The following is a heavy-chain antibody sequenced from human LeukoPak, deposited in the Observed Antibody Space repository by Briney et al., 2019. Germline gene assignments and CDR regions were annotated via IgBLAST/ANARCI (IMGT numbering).Heavy chain of an antibody. CDR3: AREPTIFERSHFDY. Sequence: SVKVSCKASGGTFTSYAVSWVRQAPGQGREWRGGIIPIFGTANYAQKFQGRVTINADESKSAAYMELSSLRSEDPAGYYCAREPTIFERSHFDYWGQGTVVTVSS. CDR1: GGTFTSYA. V-gene: IGHV1-69*01. CDR2: IIPIFGTA. J-gene: IGHJ4*02. D-gene: IGHD3-3*01.